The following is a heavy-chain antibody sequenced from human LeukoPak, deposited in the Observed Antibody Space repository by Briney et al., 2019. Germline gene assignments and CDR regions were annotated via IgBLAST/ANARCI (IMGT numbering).Heavy chain of an antibody. J-gene: IGHJ4*02. Sequence: GASVKVSCKASGYSFKDYSIHWVRQAPGEGLEWMGRINSHSGGTTYGQTLQGRVTMTRDTSINTAYMELSGLTSDDTAVYFCARGDSGSGYLYYVDYWGQGTLVSVSS. D-gene: IGHD3-10*01. V-gene: IGHV1-2*06. CDR2: INSHSGGT. CDR3: ARGDSGSGYLYYVDY. CDR1: GYSFKDYS.